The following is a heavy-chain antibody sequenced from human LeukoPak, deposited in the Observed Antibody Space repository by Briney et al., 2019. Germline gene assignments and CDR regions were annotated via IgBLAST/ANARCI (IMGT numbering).Heavy chain of an antibody. CDR3: AKDLIGGNPGNYFDY. Sequence: PARSLTLSCAAYAFTSTIHAMGWVRPAQGKGMEWVSSISGSVCHTSYTDSVKVRLNISRDNSKNTLYLHMNSLRAEDTAVYYCAKDLIGGNPGNYFDYWGQGTLVTVS. V-gene: IGHV3-23*01. J-gene: IGHJ4*02. CDR2: ISGSVCHT. D-gene: IGHD4-23*01. CDR1: AFTSTIHA.